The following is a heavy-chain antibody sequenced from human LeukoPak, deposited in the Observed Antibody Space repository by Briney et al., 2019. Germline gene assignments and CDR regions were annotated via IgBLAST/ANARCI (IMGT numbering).Heavy chain of an antibody. D-gene: IGHD4-23*01. CDR1: GFTFSTYW. Sequence: PGGSLRLSCAASGFTFSTYWMSWVRQAPGKGLELVANIEQDGSEINYVDSVKGRFTISRDNAKNSLYLQMNSLTVDDTAVYYCARDRGYSSFDYWGQGTLVTVSS. V-gene: IGHV3-7*01. CDR3: ARDRGYSSFDY. J-gene: IGHJ4*02. CDR2: IEQDGSEI.